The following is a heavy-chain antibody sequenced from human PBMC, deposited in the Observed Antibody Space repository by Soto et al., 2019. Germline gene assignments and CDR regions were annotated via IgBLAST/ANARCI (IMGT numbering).Heavy chain of an antibody. Sequence: SETLSLTCTVSGGSVSSSSYYWGWIRQPPGKGLEWIGNVYYGGSTYYNPSLKSRVTISVETSKSQFSLKLSSVTAADTAVYYCAGGDYYHSSGYYFYYYTMDVWGQGTTVTVS. D-gene: IGHD3-22*01. CDR2: VYYGGST. J-gene: IGHJ6*02. V-gene: IGHV4-39*01. CDR1: GGSVSSSSYY. CDR3: AGGDYYHSSGYYFYYYTMDV.